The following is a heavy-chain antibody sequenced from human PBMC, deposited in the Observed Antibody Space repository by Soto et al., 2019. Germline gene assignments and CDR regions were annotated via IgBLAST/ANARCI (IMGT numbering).Heavy chain of an antibody. V-gene: IGHV1-3*05. CDR2: INAGNGNT. D-gene: IGHD6-19*01. CDR3: ARAVAVAADFDY. J-gene: IGHJ4*02. CDR1: GYTFTGYA. Sequence: QVQLVQSGAEEKKPGASVKVSCKASGYTFTGYAMPWVRQAPGQRLEWMGWINAGNGNTKYSQKFQGRVTITRDTSASTDYMELSSLRSEDTAVYYCARAVAVAADFDYWGQGTLVTVSS.